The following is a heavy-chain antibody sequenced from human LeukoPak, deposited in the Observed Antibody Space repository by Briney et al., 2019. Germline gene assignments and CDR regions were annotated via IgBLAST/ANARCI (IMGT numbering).Heavy chain of an antibody. Sequence: GGSLRLSCAASGFTFSSYAMSWVRQAPGKGLEWVSAISGSGGSTYYADSVKGRFTISRDNAKNSLYLQMNSLRAEDTAVYYCARDHGYSYFDYWGQGTLVTVSS. CDR1: GFTFSSYA. J-gene: IGHJ4*02. CDR2: ISGSGGST. V-gene: IGHV3-23*01. CDR3: ARDHGYSYFDY. D-gene: IGHD5-18*01.